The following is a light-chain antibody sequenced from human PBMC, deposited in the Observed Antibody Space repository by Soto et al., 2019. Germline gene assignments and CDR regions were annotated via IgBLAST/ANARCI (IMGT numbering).Light chain of an antibody. Sequence: DIVMTHSPATLSLSPGERATLSCRASQSVSSNLAWYQQKPGQAPRLLIYGASTRATGIPARFSGSGSGTEFTLTISSLQSEDFAVYYCQQYNNWPLWTFGQGTKVDIK. CDR2: GAS. J-gene: IGKJ1*01. CDR3: QQYNNWPLWT. V-gene: IGKV3-15*01. CDR1: QSVSSN.